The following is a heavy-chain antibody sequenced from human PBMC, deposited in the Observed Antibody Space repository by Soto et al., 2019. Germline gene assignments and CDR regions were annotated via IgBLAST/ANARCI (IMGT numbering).Heavy chain of an antibody. CDR2: IWYDGSNT. Sequence: GGSLRLSCAASGFTFSYYGMHWVRQAPGKGLEWVAVIWYDGSNTYYADSVKGRFTVSRDNSKNVLYLQMNSLRAEDTAAYYCGSNMDYENYAMDDWGQGTTVTVSS. J-gene: IGHJ6*02. CDR3: GSNMDYENYAMDD. D-gene: IGHD3-16*01. V-gene: IGHV3-33*03. CDR1: GFTFSYYG.